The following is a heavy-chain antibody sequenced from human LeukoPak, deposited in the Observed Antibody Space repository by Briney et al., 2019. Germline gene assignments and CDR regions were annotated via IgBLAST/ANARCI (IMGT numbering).Heavy chain of an antibody. CDR3: ASSQGYCTNGVCSYYFDY. D-gene: IGHD2-8*01. CDR2: IIPIFGTA. J-gene: IGHJ4*02. V-gene: IGHV1-69*05. Sequence: SVKVSCKASGGTFSSYAISWVRQAPGQGLEWMGGIIPIFGTANYAQKFQGRVTITTDESTSTAYMELSSLRSEDTAVYYCASSQGYCTNGVCSYYFDYWGQGTLVTVSS. CDR1: GGTFSSYA.